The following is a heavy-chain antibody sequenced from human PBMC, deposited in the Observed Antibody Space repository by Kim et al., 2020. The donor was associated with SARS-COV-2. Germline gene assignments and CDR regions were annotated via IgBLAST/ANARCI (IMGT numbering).Heavy chain of an antibody. J-gene: IGHJ4*02. V-gene: IGHV4-59*01. D-gene: IGHD3-22*01. CDR1: GGSISSYY. CDR2: IYYSGST. CDR3: ARVGNYYDSSGYYAAFDY. Sequence: SETLSLTCTVSGGSISSYYWSWIRQPPGKGLEWIGYIYYSGSTNYNPSLKSRVTISVDTSKNQFSLKLSSVTAADTAVYYCARVGNYYDSSGYYAAFDYWGQGTLVTVSS.